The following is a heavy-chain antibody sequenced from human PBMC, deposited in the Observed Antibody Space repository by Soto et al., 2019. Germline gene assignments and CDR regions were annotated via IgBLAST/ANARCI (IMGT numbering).Heavy chain of an antibody. CDR2: ISSSSTTI. CDR3: AREGHISTWLNWFDP. D-gene: IGHD6-13*01. J-gene: IGHJ5*02. Sequence: EVQLVESGGGLVQPGGSLRLSCVASGFTFRSYSMNWVRQAPGKGLEWVSHISSSSTTINYADSVKGRFTISRDNAKNSLYLQMNSLRDEDTAVYYCAREGHISTWLNWFDPWGQGTLVTVSS. V-gene: IGHV3-48*02. CDR1: GFTFRSYS.